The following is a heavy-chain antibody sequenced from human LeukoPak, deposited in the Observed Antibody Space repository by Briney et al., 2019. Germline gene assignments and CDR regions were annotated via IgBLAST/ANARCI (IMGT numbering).Heavy chain of an antibody. CDR2: IYYSGST. CDR1: GGSISSYY. V-gene: IGHV4-59*12. J-gene: IGHJ4*02. Sequence: SETLSLTCTVSGGSISSYYWSWIRQPPGKGLEWIGYIYYSGSTNYNPSLKSRVTTSVDKSKNQFSLKLSSVTAADTAVYYCARGNRYSYGTYFDYWGQGTLVTVSS. CDR3: ARGNRYSYGTYFDY. D-gene: IGHD5-18*01.